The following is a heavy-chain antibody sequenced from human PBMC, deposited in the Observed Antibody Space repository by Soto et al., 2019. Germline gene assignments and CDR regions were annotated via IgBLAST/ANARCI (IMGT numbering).Heavy chain of an antibody. Sequence: QVQLVQSGAEVEKPGASVKVSCEASGYTFTAYYIHWVRQAPGQGLEWMGWINPNSGGTNNAQKFQGRVTMTSDTSISTAYMELSSLRYDDTAVYYCARKTDGSGTHPRAFYFDLWGQGTLVTLSS. CDR3: ARKTDGSGTHPRAFYFDL. CDR2: INPNSGGT. CDR1: GYTFTAYY. J-gene: IGHJ4*02. V-gene: IGHV1-2*02. D-gene: IGHD3-10*01.